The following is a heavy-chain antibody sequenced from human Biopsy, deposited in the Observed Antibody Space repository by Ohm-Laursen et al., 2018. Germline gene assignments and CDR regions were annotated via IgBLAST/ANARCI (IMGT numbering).Heavy chain of an antibody. J-gene: IGHJ4*02. V-gene: IGHV4-59*11. Sequence: SDTLSLTWPVSGGSFTGHYWSWIRQPPGKGLEWIGHISYTGYTSYNASLKSRVTISVDTSRNHFSLRLSSLTAADTAVYYCARGSNDFGGLYFPRWGQGTLLTVSS. D-gene: IGHD4-23*01. CDR1: GGSFTGHY. CDR3: ARGSNDFGGLYFPR. CDR2: ISYTGYT.